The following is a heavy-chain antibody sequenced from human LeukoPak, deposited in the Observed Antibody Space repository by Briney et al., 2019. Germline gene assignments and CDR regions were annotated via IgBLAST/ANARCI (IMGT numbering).Heavy chain of an antibody. CDR1: GFTFSSYS. CDR2: ISSGSSYI. CDR3: ARDLPKGLAQLPLYYMDV. V-gene: IGHV3-21*01. Sequence: PGGSLRLSCAASGFTFSSYSMNWVRQAPGKGLGWVSSISSGSSYIYYADSVKGRFTISRDNAKNSLYLQMNSLRAEDTAVYYCARDLPKGLAQLPLYYMDVWGKGTTVTVSS. D-gene: IGHD2-2*01. J-gene: IGHJ6*03.